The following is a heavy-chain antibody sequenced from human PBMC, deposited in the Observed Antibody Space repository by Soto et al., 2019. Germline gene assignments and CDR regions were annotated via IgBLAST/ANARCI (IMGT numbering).Heavy chain of an antibody. CDR2: INPNSGGT. Sequence: ASVKVSCKASGYTFTGYYMHWVRQAPGQGLEWMGWINPNSGGTNYAQKFQGWVTMTRDTSISTAYMELSRLSSVTAADTAVYYCARGLGHYYDSTPIFLFDYWGQGTLVIVSS. D-gene: IGHD3-22*01. V-gene: IGHV1-2*04. J-gene: IGHJ4*02. CDR3: ARGLGHYYDSTPIFLFDY. CDR1: GYTFTGYY.